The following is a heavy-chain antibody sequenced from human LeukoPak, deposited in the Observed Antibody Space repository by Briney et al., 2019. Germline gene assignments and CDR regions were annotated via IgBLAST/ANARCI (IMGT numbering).Heavy chain of an antibody. J-gene: IGHJ4*02. CDR2: ISGSGGST. V-gene: IGHV3-23*01. Sequence: SGGSLRLSCAASGFTFSSYAMSWVRQAPGKGPEWVSAISGSGGSTYYADSVKGRFTISRDNSKNTLYLQMNSLRAEDTAVYYCAKVYSGSYQGFYFDYWGQGTLVTVSS. CDR3: AKVYSGSYQGFYFDY. D-gene: IGHD1-26*01. CDR1: GFTFSSYA.